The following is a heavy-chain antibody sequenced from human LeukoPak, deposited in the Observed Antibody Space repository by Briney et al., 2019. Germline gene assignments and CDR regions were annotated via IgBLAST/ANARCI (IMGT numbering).Heavy chain of an antibody. Sequence: SETLSLTCAVYGGSFSVYYWSWIRQPPGKGLEWSGEINHSGSTNYNPSLNSRVTISVDPYKNQFSLKLSSVTAADTAVYYCARVGSAVTTTRHYYYYYMDVWGKGTTVTVSS. J-gene: IGHJ6*03. CDR3: ARVGSAVTTTRHYYYYYMDV. CDR1: GGSFSVYY. V-gene: IGHV4-34*01. D-gene: IGHD4-17*01. CDR2: INHSGST.